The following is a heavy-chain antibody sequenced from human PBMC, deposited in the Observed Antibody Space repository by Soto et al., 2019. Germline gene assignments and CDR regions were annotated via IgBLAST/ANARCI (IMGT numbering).Heavy chain of an antibody. CDR3: ARDFYYDSSGYYNDYFDY. J-gene: IGHJ4*02. V-gene: IGHV1-18*01. CDR2: MNANNDNT. D-gene: IGHD3-22*01. CDR1: GYTFTSYD. Sequence: GASVKVSCKASGYTFTSYDINWVRRATGQGLEWMGWMNANNDNTKYAQKVQGRVTMTTDTSTSTAFMELRSLRSDDTAVYYCARDFYYDSSGYYNDYFDYWGQGTLVTVSS.